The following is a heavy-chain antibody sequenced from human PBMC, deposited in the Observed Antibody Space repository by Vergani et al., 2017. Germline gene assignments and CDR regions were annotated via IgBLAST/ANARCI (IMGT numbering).Heavy chain of an antibody. J-gene: IGHJ3*02. CDR1: GFSLSTSGMR. D-gene: IGHD1-26*01. CDR2: IDWDDDK. CDR3: ARESPLKAVGVGSGSTTGGDAFDI. Sequence: QVTLKESGPALVKPTQTLTLTCTFSGFSLSTSGMRVSWIRQPPGKALEWLARIDWDDDKFYSTSLKTRLTISKDTSKNQVVLTMTNMDPVDTATYYCARESPLKAVGVGSGSTTGGDAFDIWGQGTMVIVSS. V-gene: IGHV2-70*04.